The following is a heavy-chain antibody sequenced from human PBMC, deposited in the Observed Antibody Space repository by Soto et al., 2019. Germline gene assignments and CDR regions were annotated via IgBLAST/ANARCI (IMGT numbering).Heavy chain of an antibody. CDR3: ARDRHIVVVTAPPYYGMDV. J-gene: IGHJ6*02. CDR1: GGTFSSYA. D-gene: IGHD2-21*02. CDR2: IIPIFGTA. V-gene: IGHV1-69*13. Sequence: VKVSCKASGGTFSSYAISWVRQAPGQGLEWMGGIIPIFGTANYAQKFQGRVTITADESTSTAYMELSSLRSEDTAVYYCARDRHIVVVTAPPYYGMDVWGQGTTVTVSS.